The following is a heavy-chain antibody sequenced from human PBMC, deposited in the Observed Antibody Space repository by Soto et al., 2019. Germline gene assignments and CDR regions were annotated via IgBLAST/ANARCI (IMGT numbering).Heavy chain of an antibody. CDR2: INYDGSEK. J-gene: IGHJ4*02. Sequence: EVQLVESGGGLVQPGGSLRLSFAASGFTLSNYWMTWVRQAPGKGLEWVANINYDGSEKNYVDSVKGRFTISRDNTRNSLALQMNTLRAEDTAVYYCLSAGSAVSWGQGTLVTVSS. CDR3: LSAGSAVS. CDR1: GFTLSNYW. D-gene: IGHD3-10*01. V-gene: IGHV3-7*05.